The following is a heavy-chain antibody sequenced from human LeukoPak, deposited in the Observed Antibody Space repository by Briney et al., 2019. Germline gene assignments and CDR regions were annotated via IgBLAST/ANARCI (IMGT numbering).Heavy chain of an antibody. Sequence: SETLSLTCTVSGGSISSYYWNWIRQPPGKGLEWIGYIYNSGSTNYNPSLKSRVTISVDTSKNQFSLKLSSVTAADTAVYYCARARYVNSFYAFDIWGQGTLVTVSS. CDR1: GGSISSYY. CDR3: ARARYVNSFYAFDI. CDR2: IYNSGST. V-gene: IGHV4-59*01. J-gene: IGHJ3*02. D-gene: IGHD3-9*01.